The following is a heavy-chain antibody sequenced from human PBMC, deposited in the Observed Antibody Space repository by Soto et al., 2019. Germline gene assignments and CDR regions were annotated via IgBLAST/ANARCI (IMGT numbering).Heavy chain of an antibody. J-gene: IGHJ4*02. CDR1: GFTFSSYA. V-gene: IGHV3-23*01. CDR2: ISGSGGST. D-gene: IGHD6-13*01. Sequence: PGGSLRLSCAASGFTFSSYAMSWVRQAPGKGLEWVSAISGSGGSTYYADSVKGRSTISRDNSKNTLYLQMNSLRAEDTAVYYCAKDQGSSWYEIDYWGQGTLVTVSS. CDR3: AKDQGSSWYEIDY.